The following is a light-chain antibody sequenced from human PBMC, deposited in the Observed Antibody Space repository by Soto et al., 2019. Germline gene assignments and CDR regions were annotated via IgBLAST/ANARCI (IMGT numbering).Light chain of an antibody. CDR1: NSNIGINT. CDR3: AAWDDSLNGVV. Sequence: QSVLTQPPSASGTPGQRVIISCSGSNSNIGINTVNWYQHLPGTAPKLLNYGNNQRPSGVPDRFSGSKSGTSASLAISGLQSEDEADYYCAAWDDSLNGVVFGGGTKLTVL. V-gene: IGLV1-44*01. J-gene: IGLJ2*01. CDR2: GNN.